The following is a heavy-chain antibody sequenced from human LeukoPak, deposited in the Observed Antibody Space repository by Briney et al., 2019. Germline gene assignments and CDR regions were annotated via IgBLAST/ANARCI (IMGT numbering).Heavy chain of an antibody. CDR3: ARDRGVSGTYADY. J-gene: IGHJ4*02. CDR2: ISSGGTSM. V-gene: IGHV3-48*01. Sequence: GGSLRLSCATSGFTFSSYDMNWVRPAPGKGLEWVSYISSGGTSMYHADSVKGRFTTSRDNAKNSMYLQMNSVRAEDTAVYYCARDRGVSGTYADYWGQGTLVTVSS. CDR1: GFTFSSYD. D-gene: IGHD1-26*01.